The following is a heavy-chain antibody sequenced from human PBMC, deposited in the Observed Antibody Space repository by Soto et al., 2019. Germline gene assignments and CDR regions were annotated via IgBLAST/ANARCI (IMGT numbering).Heavy chain of an antibody. D-gene: IGHD6-19*01. J-gene: IGHJ4*02. V-gene: IGHV4-39*01. Sequence: QLQLQESGPGLVKPSETLSLTCTVSGGSISSSSYYWGWIRQPPGKGLEWIGSIYYSGSTYYNPSLKSRVTISVDTSKNQFSLKLSSVTAADTAVYYCARQFPGYSSGWYSFAYWGQGTLVTVSS. CDR1: GGSISSSSYY. CDR2: IYYSGST. CDR3: ARQFPGYSSGWYSFAY.